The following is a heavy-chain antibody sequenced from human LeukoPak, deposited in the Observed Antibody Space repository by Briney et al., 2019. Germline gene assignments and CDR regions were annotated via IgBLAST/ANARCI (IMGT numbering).Heavy chain of an antibody. CDR1: GFSFSSYS. J-gene: IGHJ6*02. CDR2: ISSSSSYI. Sequence: GCSLRLSCAASGFSFSSYSMHWVRQAPGKGLEGVSSISSSSSYIHYADSLKGRFTISRDNAKNSLYLQMNSLRAEDTAVYYCAGDITVTKPYYYYYGMDVWGQGTTVTVSS. CDR3: AGDITVTKPYYYYYGMDV. D-gene: IGHD4-11*01. V-gene: IGHV3-21*01.